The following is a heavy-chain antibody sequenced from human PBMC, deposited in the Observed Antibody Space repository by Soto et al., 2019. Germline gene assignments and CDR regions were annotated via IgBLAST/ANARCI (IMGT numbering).Heavy chain of an antibody. CDR3: ARVFMVRGVTMIDY. V-gene: IGHV4-59*01. J-gene: IGHJ4*02. Sequence: SETLSLTCTVSGGSISSYYWSWSRQPPGKGLEWIGYIYYSGSTNYNPSLKSRVTISVDTSKNQFSLKLSSVTAADTAVYYCARVFMVRGVTMIDYWGQGTLVTVSS. CDR1: GGSISSYY. CDR2: IYYSGST. D-gene: IGHD3-10*01.